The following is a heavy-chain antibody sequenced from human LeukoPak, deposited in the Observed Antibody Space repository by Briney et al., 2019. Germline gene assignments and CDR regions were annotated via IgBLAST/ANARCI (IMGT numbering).Heavy chain of an antibody. CDR1: GLTFSSYS. CDR2: ISSSSSYI. Sequence: GGSLRLSCAVSGLTFSSYSMNWVRQAPGKGLEWVSSISSSSSYIYYADSVKGRFTISRDNAKNSLYLQMNSLRAEDTAVYYCARDFSLYCGGDCYSYEVWFDPWGQGTLVTVSS. CDR3: ARDFSLYCGGDCYSYEVWFDP. D-gene: IGHD2-21*01. V-gene: IGHV3-21*01. J-gene: IGHJ5*02.